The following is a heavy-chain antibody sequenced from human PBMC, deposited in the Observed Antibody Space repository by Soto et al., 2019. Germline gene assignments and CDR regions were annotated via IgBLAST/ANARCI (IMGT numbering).Heavy chain of an antibody. CDR1: GFTFGDYA. J-gene: IGHJ5*02. D-gene: IGHD6-19*01. V-gene: IGHV3-49*03. Sequence: GGSLRLSCTASGFTFGDYAMSWFRQAPGKGLEWVGFIRSKAYGGTTEYAASVKGRFTISRDDSKSIAYLQMNSLKTEDTAVYYCTREGAAGSGWYRAWFDPWGQGTLVTVSS. CDR3: TREGAAGSGWYRAWFDP. CDR2: IRSKAYGGTT.